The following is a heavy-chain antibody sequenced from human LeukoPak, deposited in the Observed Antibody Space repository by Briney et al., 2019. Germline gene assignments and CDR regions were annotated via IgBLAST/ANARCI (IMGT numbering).Heavy chain of an antibody. J-gene: IGHJ4*02. CDR3: ARGLSGGYCSGGSCYSC. D-gene: IGHD2-15*01. CDR2: INTDGSST. CDR1: GFTFSSYW. V-gene: IGHV3-74*01. Sequence: PGGSLRLSCAASGFTFSSYWMHWVRQAPGKGLVWVSRINTDGSSTSYADSAKGRFTISRDNAKNTLYLQMNSLRAEDTAVYYCARGLSGGYCSGGSCYSCWGQGTLVTVSS.